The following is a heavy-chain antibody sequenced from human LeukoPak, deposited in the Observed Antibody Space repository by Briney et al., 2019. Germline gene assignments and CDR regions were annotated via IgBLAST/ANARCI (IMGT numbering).Heavy chain of an antibody. CDR2: ITSDGSSI. CDR3: VRGLYGLGWDY. CDR1: RFTFSNFN. V-gene: IGHV3-64D*06. J-gene: IGHJ4*02. Sequence: GGSLRLSCTASRFTFSNFNMHCVRQAPGKGLQFVSGITSDGSSIDYADSVRGRFTISGDNSKSTLYLRMSSLRVEDTALYYGVRGLYGLGWDYWGPGTLVTVSS. D-gene: IGHD3-10*01.